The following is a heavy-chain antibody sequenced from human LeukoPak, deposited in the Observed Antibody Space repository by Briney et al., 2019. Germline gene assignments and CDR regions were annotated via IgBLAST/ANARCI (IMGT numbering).Heavy chain of an antibody. Sequence: VSVKVSCKVSRYILQELSMLWVRQARGKGFEWVGGFDSEDVETIYPQKFQGRVTMTEDTSTDTAYMELSSLRSEDTAVYYCATDLGYYDILSGYPWFDPWGQGTLVTVSS. J-gene: IGHJ5*02. CDR2: FDSEDVET. CDR3: ATDLGYYDILSGYPWFDP. CDR1: RYILQELS. V-gene: IGHV1-24*01. D-gene: IGHD3-9*01.